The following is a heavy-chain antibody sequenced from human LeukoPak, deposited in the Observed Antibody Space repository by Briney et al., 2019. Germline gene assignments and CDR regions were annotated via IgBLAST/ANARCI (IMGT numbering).Heavy chain of an antibody. CDR3: AHRGPMLRVVIASFDF. J-gene: IGHJ4*02. CDR1: RVSLSTSGAG. V-gene: IGHV2-5*02. D-gene: IGHD3-10*01. Sequence: PGPTLVKGIRTLTHHRSFSRVSLSTSGAGVGWIRQPPGKALEWLALIFWDDDKRYKSSLKSRLTITKDTSKNQVVLTMTNLDPVDTATYYCAHRGPMLRVVIASFDFWGQGTLVTVSS. CDR2: IFWDDDK.